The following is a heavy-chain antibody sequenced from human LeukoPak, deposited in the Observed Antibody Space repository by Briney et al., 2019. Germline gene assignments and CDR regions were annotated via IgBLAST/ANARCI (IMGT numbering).Heavy chain of an antibody. CDR1: GGSFSGYY. V-gene: IGHV4-34*01. Sequence: SETLSLTCAVYGGSFSGYYWSWIRQPPGKGLEWIGEINHSGSTNYNPSLKSRVTISVDTSKNQFSLKLSSVTAADTAVYYCARFSATGPDYWGQGTLVTVSS. J-gene: IGHJ4*02. D-gene: IGHD2-8*02. CDR2: INHSGST. CDR3: ARFSATGPDY.